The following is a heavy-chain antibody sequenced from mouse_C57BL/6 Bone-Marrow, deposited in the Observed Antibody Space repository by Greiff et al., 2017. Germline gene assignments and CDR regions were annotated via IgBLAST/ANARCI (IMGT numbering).Heavy chain of an antibody. CDR2: IWWDDDK. Sequence: VKLVESGPGILQPSQTLSLTCSFSGFSLSTFGMGVGWIRQPSGKGLEWLAHIWWDDDKYYKPALKSRLTISKDTSKNQVFLKIANVDTADTATYYCARGTYYYDSSRFDYWGQGTTLTVSS. D-gene: IGHD1-1*01. CDR3: ARGTYYYDSSRFDY. J-gene: IGHJ2*01. V-gene: IGHV8-8*01. CDR1: GFSLSTFGMG.